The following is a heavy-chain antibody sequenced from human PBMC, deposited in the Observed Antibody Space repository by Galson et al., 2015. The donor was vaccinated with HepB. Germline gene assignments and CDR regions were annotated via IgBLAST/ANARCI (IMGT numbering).Heavy chain of an antibody. J-gene: IGHJ5*02. D-gene: IGHD1-26*01. CDR1: GYTFTGYY. Sequence: QSGAEVKKPGESLRISCKASGYTFTGYYMHWVRQAPGQGLEWMGWINPNSGGTNYAQKFQGRVTMTRDTSISTAYMELSRLRSDDTAVYYCARVVSGGSYYAAVPFWFDPWGQGTLVTVSS. CDR3: ARVVSGGSYYAAVPFWFDP. V-gene: IGHV1-2*02. CDR2: INPNSGGT.